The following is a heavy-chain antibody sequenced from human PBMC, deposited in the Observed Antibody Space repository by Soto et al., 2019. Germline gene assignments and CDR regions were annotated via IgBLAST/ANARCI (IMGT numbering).Heavy chain of an antibody. CDR3: ARDFKDYDFWSGYYTSFDY. Sequence: RRLSCAASGFTFGSYAMGWVRQAPGKELEWVSVISGSGRSTYYADSVKGRFTISRENSNNTLYLQMNSLRAEDTAVYYCARDFKDYDFWSGYYTSFDYWGQGTLVTVSS. D-gene: IGHD3-3*01. J-gene: IGHJ4*02. CDR1: GFTFGSYA. CDR2: ISGSGRST. V-gene: IGHV3-23*01.